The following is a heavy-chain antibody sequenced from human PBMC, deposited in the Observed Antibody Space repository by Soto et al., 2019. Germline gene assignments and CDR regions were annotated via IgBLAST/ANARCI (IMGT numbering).Heavy chain of an antibody. CDR3: ARDQRVKDYYGSGSYYYYYSYGMEV. Sequence: GGSLRLSCAASGFTFSSYSMNWVRQAPGKGLEWVSSISSSSSYIYYADSVKGRFTISRDNAKNSLYLQMNSLRAEDTAVYYCARDQRVKDYYGSGSYYYYYSYGMEVWGQGTTVTVSS. J-gene: IGHJ6*02. CDR2: ISSSSSYI. D-gene: IGHD3-10*01. V-gene: IGHV3-21*01. CDR1: GFTFSSYS.